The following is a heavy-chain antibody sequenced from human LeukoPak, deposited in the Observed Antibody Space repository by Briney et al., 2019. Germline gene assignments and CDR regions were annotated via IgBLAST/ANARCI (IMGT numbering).Heavy chain of an antibody. D-gene: IGHD3-10*01. J-gene: IGHJ4*02. CDR2: IYYSGST. CDR3: ARSPHYYGSGSLDY. Sequence: SETLSLTCTVSGGSISSYYWSWIRQPPGKGLEWIGYIYYSGSTNYNPSLKSRVTISVDTSKNQFSLKLSSVTAADTAVYCCARSPHYYGSGSLDYWGQGTLVTVSS. V-gene: IGHV4-59*01. CDR1: GGSISSYY.